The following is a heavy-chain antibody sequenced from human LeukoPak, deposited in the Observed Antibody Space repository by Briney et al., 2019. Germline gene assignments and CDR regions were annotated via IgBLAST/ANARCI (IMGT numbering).Heavy chain of an antibody. CDR2: ISYDGSNK. J-gene: IGHJ6*03. V-gene: IGHV3-30-3*01. Sequence: GGSLRLSCAASGFTFSSYAMHWVRQAPGKGLEWVAVISYDGSNKYYADSVKGRFTISRDNSKNTLYLQMNSLRAEDTAVYYCAKDAAARLNYYYYMDVWGKGTTVTVSS. CDR1: GFTFSSYA. CDR3: AKDAAARLNYYYYMDV. D-gene: IGHD6-6*01.